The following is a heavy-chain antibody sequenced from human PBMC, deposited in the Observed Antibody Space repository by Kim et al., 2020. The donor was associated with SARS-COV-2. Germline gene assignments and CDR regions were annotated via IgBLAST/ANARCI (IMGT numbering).Heavy chain of an antibody. CDR1: GFTFSSYS. D-gene: IGHD3-16*01. J-gene: IGHJ4*02. CDR2: ISSSSSYI. Sequence: GGSLRLSCAASGFTFSSYSMNWVRQAPGKGLEWVSSISSSSSYIYYADSVKGRFTISRDNAKNSLYLQMNSLRAEDTAVYYCARDQEYDYFWGGTDYWGQGTLVTVSS. CDR3: ARDQEYDYFWGGTDY. V-gene: IGHV3-21*01.